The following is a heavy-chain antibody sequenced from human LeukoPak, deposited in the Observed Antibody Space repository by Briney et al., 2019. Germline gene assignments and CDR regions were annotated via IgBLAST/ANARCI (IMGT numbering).Heavy chain of an antibody. CDR2: INHSGST. J-gene: IGHJ4*02. D-gene: IGHD4-17*01. CDR3: ARGMTTVTTVATFDY. CDR1: GGSFSGYY. Sequence: RASETLSLTCAVYGGSFSGYYWSWIRQPPGKGLEWIGEINHSGSTNYNPSLKSRVTISVDTSKNQFSLKLSSVTAADTAVYYCARGMTTVTTVATFDYWGQGTLVTVSS. V-gene: IGHV4-34*01.